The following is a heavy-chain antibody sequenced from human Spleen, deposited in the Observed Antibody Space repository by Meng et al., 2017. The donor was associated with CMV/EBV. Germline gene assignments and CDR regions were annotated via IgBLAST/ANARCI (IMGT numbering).Heavy chain of an antibody. V-gene: IGHV3-23*01. CDR1: GFTFSSYA. J-gene: IGHJ6*02. CDR3: AKGVGANYGMDV. D-gene: IGHD1-26*01. CDR2: ISGSGGST. Sequence: GESLKISCAASGFTFSSYAMSWVRQAPGKGLEWVSAISGSGGSTYYADSVKGRFTISRDNSKNTLYLQMSSLRTEDTAVYYCAKGVGANYGMDVWGQGTTVTVSS.